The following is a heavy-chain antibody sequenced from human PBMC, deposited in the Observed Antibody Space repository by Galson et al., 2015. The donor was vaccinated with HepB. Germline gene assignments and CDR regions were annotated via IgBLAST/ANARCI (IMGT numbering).Heavy chain of an antibody. J-gene: IGHJ5*02. V-gene: IGHV1-18*01. CDR1: GYTFSTYS. D-gene: IGHD2-15*01. CDR2: ISPYNRDT. CDR3: ARGALVAVVGGSQNNWFAP. Sequence: SVKVSCKASGYTFSTYSITWVRQAPGQGLEWMGWISPYNRDTNYARKFQGRVTMTTDTFTSTAYMELRSLRSDDTAVYYCARGALVAVVGGSQNNWFAPWGQGTLVTVSS.